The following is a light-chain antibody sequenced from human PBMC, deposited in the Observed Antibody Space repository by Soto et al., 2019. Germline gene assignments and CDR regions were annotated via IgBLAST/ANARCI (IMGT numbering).Light chain of an antibody. V-gene: IGLV1-51*01. Sequence: QSVXTQPPSGSAAPGQKVTISCSGSSSNIGNNYVSWYQQLPGTAPKLLIYDNNKRPSGIPDRFSGSKSGTSATLGITGLQTGDEADYYCATWDSSLSAVVFGGGTKSPS. CDR1: SSNIGNNY. J-gene: IGLJ2*01. CDR2: DNN. CDR3: ATWDSSLSAVV.